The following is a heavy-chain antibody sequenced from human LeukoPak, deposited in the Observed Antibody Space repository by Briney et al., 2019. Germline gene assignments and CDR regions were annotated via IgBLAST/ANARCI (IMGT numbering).Heavy chain of an antibody. CDR3: GRSKPYGSTWHTDY. V-gene: IGHV4-4*02. D-gene: IGHD1-26*01. J-gene: IGHJ4*02. CDR1: GGSITSSNW. Sequence: SGTLSLTCTVSGGSITSSNWWSWVRQPPGKGLEWIGEIYHSGSTNYNPSLKSRVTISVDKSKNQFSLKLSSVTAADTALYYCGRSKPYGSTWHTDYWGQGTLVTVSS. CDR2: IYHSGST.